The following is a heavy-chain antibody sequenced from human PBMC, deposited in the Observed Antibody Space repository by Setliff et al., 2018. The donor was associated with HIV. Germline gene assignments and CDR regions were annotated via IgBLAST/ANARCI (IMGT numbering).Heavy chain of an antibody. CDR1: GFTFSDHY. D-gene: IGHD6-19*01. J-gene: IGHJ1*01. Sequence: PGGSLRLSCVASGFTFSDHYMSWIRQAPGKGPEWVSYISSRGSSIYYADSVRGRFTISRDNAKHSLYLQMNSLRAEDTAVYYCARDWAGPGFQHWGQGTLVTV. CDR3: ARDWAGPGFQH. CDR2: ISSRGSSI. V-gene: IGHV3-11*04.